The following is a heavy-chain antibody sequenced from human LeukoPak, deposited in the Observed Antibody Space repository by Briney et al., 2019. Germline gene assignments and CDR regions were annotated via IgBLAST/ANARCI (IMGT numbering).Heavy chain of an antibody. D-gene: IGHD1-26*01. Sequence: GRSLRLSCAASGFIFSSYGMHWVRQAPGKGLGWVSGITENGDNTYYADSVKGRFTISRDNSKNTLFLQMNSLRAEDTAVYYCAKRDSSGSYEGDYWGQGTLVTVSS. V-gene: IGHV3-23*01. J-gene: IGHJ4*02. CDR3: AKRDSSGSYEGDY. CDR1: GFIFSSYG. CDR2: ITENGDNT.